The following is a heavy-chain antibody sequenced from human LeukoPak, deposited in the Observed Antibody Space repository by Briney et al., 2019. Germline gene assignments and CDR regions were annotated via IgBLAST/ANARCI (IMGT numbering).Heavy chain of an antibody. J-gene: IGHJ3*02. Sequence: GGSLKLSCAASGFTFSGSAMRWVRQASGKGLEWVGRIRSKASSYATAYAASVKGRFTISRDDSKNTAYLQMNSLKTEDTAVYYCTRPRLTMVRGVIAAFDIWGQGTMVTVSS. V-gene: IGHV3-73*01. CDR2: IRSKASSYAT. D-gene: IGHD3-10*01. CDR1: GFTFSGSA. CDR3: TRPRLTMVRGVIAAFDI.